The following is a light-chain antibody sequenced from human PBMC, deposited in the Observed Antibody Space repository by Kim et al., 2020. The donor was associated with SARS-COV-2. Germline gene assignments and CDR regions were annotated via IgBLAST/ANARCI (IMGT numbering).Light chain of an antibody. V-gene: IGLV2-14*03. CDR1: SNDVGGYNY. J-gene: IGLJ1*01. CDR3: SSYTSTSTLCV. CDR2: DVS. Sequence: QSITISCTGTSNDVGGYNYVSWYQQHPGKAPKLMIYDVSDRPSGVSTRFSGSKSGNTASLTISGLQAEDEADYYCSSYTSTSTLCVFGTGTKVTVL.